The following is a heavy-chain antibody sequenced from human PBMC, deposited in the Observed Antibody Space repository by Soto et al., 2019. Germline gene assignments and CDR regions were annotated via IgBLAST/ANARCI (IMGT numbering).Heavy chain of an antibody. D-gene: IGHD6-19*01. J-gene: IGHJ3*02. Sequence: EVQLLESGGGLVQPGGSLRLSCAASGFTFSSYAMSWVRQAPGKGLEWVSVISGSGYSTYYADSVKGRFTISRDNSKNTLYLKMNSLRAEDTAVYYCTASSDWYNAFDIWGQGTMVTVSS. V-gene: IGHV3-23*01. CDR2: ISGSGYST. CDR1: GFTFSSYA. CDR3: TASSDWYNAFDI.